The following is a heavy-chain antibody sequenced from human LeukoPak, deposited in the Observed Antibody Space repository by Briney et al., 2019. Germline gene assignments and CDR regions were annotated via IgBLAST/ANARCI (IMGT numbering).Heavy chain of an antibody. CDR1: GGSISSYH. V-gene: IGHV4-59*08. CDR2: IYQSGST. D-gene: IGHD3-16*01. J-gene: IGHJ4*02. Sequence: SETLSLTCTVSGGSISSYHSRWIRQPPGKGREWIGYIYQSGSTNYNPSLKSRVTISADTSKNQFSLTLRSVTAADSAVYYCARHVGEAYFDYWGQGTLVTVSS. CDR3: ARHVGEAYFDY.